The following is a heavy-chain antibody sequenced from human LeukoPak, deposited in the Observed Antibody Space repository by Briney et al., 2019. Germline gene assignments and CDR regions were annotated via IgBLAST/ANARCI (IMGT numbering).Heavy chain of an antibody. J-gene: IGHJ6*02. V-gene: IGHV3-21*04. Sequence: APGKGLEWVSSISSSSSYIYYADSVKGRFTISRDNAKNSLSLQMNSLRAEDTAVYYCARDRSSVVSYYGTDVWGQGTTVTVSS. CDR2: ISSSSSYI. CDR3: ARDRSSVVSYYGTDV. D-gene: IGHD3-22*01.